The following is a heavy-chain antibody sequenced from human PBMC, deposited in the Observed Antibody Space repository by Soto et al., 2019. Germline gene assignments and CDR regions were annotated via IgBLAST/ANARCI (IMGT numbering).Heavy chain of an antibody. V-gene: IGHV1-8*01. J-gene: IGHJ6*02. D-gene: IGHD3-16*01. CDR2: MNAKSGDT. CDR1: GYTFSDFD. CDR3: ARGNPFNYAGFDV. Sequence: ASVKISCKASGYTFSDFDINWLRQAAGQGPEWMGWMNAKSGDTFSAQRLQGKFNMTWDTSLSTAYMEVGSLTSDDAAIYYCARGNPFNYAGFDVWGQGTTVTVSS.